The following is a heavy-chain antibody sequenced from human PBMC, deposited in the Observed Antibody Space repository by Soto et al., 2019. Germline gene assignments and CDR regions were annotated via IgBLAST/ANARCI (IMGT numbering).Heavy chain of an antibody. CDR3: TGGYCTGGTCYSGYFQH. V-gene: IGHV3-73*02. CDR2: IRSKANDYAT. D-gene: IGHD2-15*01. Sequence: EVQLVQSGGGLVQPGGSLKLSCAASGFTFSGSTVHWVRQASGEGLQWVGRIRSKANDYATTYIASVKGRFTISRDDSRNTAYLQMSYLKTEDTAVYYCTGGYCTGGTCYSGYFQHWGQGALVTVFS. J-gene: IGHJ1*01. CDR1: GFTFSGST.